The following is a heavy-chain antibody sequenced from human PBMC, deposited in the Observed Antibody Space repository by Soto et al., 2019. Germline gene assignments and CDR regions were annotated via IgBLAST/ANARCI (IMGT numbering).Heavy chain of an antibody. CDR3: ARGRSVVLMVYARGPWLP. D-gene: IGHD2-8*01. CDR2: INHSGST. V-gene: IGHV4-34*01. J-gene: IGHJ5*02. CDR1: GGSFSGYY. Sequence: SETLSLTCAVYGGSFSGYYWSWIHQPPGKGLEWIGEINHSGSTNYNPSLKSRITISVDTSKNQFSLKLSSVTAADTAVYYCARGRSVVLMVYARGPWLPWGQGTLVTVSS.